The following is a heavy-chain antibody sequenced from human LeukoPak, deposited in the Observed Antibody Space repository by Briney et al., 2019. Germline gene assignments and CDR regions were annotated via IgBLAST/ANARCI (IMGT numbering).Heavy chain of an antibody. D-gene: IGHD1-26*01. V-gene: IGHV3-48*03. Sequence: PGGSLRLSCAASGFTFSSYEMNWVRQAPGKGLEWVSYISSSGSTIYYADSVKGRFTISRDNSKNTLYPQMNSLRAEDTAVYYCATDFYIVGATSETDAFDIWGQGTMVTVSS. CDR2: ISSSGSTI. CDR1: GFTFSSYE. J-gene: IGHJ3*02. CDR3: ATDFYIVGATSETDAFDI.